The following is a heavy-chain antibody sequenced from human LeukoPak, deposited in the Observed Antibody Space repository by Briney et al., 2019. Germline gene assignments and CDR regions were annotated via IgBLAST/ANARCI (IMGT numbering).Heavy chain of an antibody. V-gene: IGHV2-70*04. D-gene: IGHD2-2*01. CDR1: GFSPRTSGMR. Sequence: SGPTLVNPTQTLTLTCTFSGFSPRTSGMRVSWIRQPPGKALEWLARIDWDDDIFYRTSLKTRLTISKDTSKNQVVLIMTNMDPVDTATYYCARTYSTTSYFFDYWGQGTLVTVSS. CDR2: IDWDDDI. J-gene: IGHJ4*02. CDR3: ARTYSTTSYFFDY.